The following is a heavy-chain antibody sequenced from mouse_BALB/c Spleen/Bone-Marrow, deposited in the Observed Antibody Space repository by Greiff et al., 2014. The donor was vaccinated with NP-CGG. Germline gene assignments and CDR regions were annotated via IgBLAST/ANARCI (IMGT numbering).Heavy chain of an antibody. CDR3: ARDY. V-gene: IGHV1-7*01. CDR2: INPSTGYA. J-gene: IGHJ2*01. Sequence: QVQLQQSGPELAKPGASVKMSCKASGYTFTDTWIHWIKQRPGQGLEWIGYINPSTGYAEYNQNSKDKATLTVDKSSSTAYMQLNSLTSEDSAVYYCARDYWGQGTTLTVSS. CDR1: GYTFTDTW.